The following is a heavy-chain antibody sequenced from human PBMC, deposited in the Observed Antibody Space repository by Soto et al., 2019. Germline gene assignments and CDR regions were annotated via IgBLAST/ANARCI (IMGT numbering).Heavy chain of an antibody. CDR3: ARRHDILTGSDAYHI. D-gene: IGHD3-9*01. V-gene: IGHV4-34*09. J-gene: IGHJ3*02. CDR2: SYQGEYT. Sequence: WTWIRQPPGKGLEWLGDSYQGEYTTHNPSLRSRVTLSVDTSENQFSLRLTSVTAADTAVYFCARRHDILTGSDAYHIWGQGTMVTVSS.